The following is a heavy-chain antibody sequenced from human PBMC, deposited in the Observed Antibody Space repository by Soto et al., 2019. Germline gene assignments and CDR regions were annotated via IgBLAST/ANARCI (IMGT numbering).Heavy chain of an antibody. CDR2: ISGSGGST. J-gene: IGHJ6*02. CDR1: GFTFSSYA. Sequence: EVQLLESGGGLVQPGGSLRLSCAASGFTFSSYAMSWVRQAPGKGLEWVSAISGSGGSTYYADSVKGRFTISRDNSKNTLYLQMNSMRAEDTAVYYCAKHQYQLLFYYGMDVWGQGTTVTVSS. D-gene: IGHD2-2*01. V-gene: IGHV3-23*01. CDR3: AKHQYQLLFYYGMDV.